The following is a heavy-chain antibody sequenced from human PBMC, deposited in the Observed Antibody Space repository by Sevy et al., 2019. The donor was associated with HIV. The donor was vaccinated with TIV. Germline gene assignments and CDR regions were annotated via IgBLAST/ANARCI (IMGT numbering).Heavy chain of an antibody. Sequence: GGSLRLSFAASGFTFGNYPMTWVRQAPRKGLEWVSGISGGGDSTYYADSVKGRFTISRDNSKNTLYLQMNSLRAEDTAVYYCAKGVPGPFDPWGQGTLVTVSS. CDR1: GFTFGNYP. J-gene: IGHJ5*02. D-gene: IGHD3-10*01. CDR3: AKGVPGPFDP. CDR2: ISGGGDST. V-gene: IGHV3-23*01.